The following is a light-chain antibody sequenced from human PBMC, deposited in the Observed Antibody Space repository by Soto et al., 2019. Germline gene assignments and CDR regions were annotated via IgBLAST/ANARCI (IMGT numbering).Light chain of an antibody. V-gene: IGKV3-11*01. J-gene: IGKJ2*01. CDR2: DAI. CDR1: QSVSVY. CDR3: QQRSNWSPPYT. Sequence: EVVLTQSPATLSLSPGERATLSCRASQSVSVYLAWYQQRPGQAPRLLIYDAIHRATGIPARFSGSGSGTDFSLTISNLEPEYFAVYYCQQRSNWSPPYTFGQGTKLEIK.